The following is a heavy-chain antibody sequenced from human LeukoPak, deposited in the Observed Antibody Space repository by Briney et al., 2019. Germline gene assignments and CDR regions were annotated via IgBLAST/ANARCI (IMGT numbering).Heavy chain of an antibody. D-gene: IGHD3-3*01. CDR3: ARDPSYDFWSGYQNWFDP. Sequence: ASVKVSCKASGYTFSNYAIHWVRQAPGQGLEWMGWISAYNGNTNYAQKLQGRVTMTTDTSTSTAYMELRSLRSDDTAVYYCARDPSYDFWSGYQNWFDPWGQGTLVTVSS. CDR2: ISAYNGNT. J-gene: IGHJ5*02. CDR1: GYTFSNYA. V-gene: IGHV1-18*01.